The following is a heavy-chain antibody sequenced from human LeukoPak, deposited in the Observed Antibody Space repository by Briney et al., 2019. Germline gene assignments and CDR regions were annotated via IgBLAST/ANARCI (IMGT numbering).Heavy chain of an antibody. D-gene: IGHD5-18*01. V-gene: IGHV3-30*02. Sequence: GGSLRLSCAASGFTFSSYGMHWVRQAPGKGLEWVAFIRYDGSNKYYADSVKGRFSISRDNSKNSLYLQMNSLRAEDTAVYYCARDKGYSYGYINSRDAFDIWGQGTMVTVSS. CDR3: ARDKGYSYGYINSRDAFDI. CDR2: IRYDGSNK. CDR1: GFTFSSYG. J-gene: IGHJ3*02.